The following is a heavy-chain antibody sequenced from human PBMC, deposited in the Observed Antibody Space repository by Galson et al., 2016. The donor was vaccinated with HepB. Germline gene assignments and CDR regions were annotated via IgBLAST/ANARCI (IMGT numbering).Heavy chain of an antibody. CDR2: INGGNGNK. J-gene: IGHJ6*02. V-gene: IGHV1-3*01. CDR1: GYTFTGYY. CDR3: ARDLLSSISAHAGGV. D-gene: IGHD6-6*01. Sequence: SVKVSCKASGYTFTGYYMHWVRQAPGERLEWMGRINGGNGNKNYSQRFQGRITITRDTSASAAYMDLNSLRSEDTAVYYCARDLLSSISAHAGGVWGQGTTVTVSS.